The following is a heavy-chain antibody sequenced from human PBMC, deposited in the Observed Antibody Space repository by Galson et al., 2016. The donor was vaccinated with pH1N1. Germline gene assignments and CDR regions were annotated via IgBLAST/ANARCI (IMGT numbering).Heavy chain of an antibody. CDR2: IYHSGST. J-gene: IGHJ3*02. V-gene: IGHV4-38-2*01. CDR1: GYSISSGSY. CDR3: ATFTMTISFDAFHI. D-gene: IGHD3-22*01. Sequence: SLTCAVSGYSISSGSYWGWIRQPPRKGLEWIGSIYHSGSTYYNPSLKSRVTISTDTSKNHFSLKLSSATAADTAIYYCATFTMTISFDAFHIWGLGTKVTVSS.